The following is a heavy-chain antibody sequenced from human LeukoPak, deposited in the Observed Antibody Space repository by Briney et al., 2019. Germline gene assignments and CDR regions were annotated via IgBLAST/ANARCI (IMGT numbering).Heavy chain of an antibody. Sequence: GGSLRPSCAASGFTFSTYAMSWVRQAPGKGLEWVSTISGSGRRTYYADSVKGRFTISRDNSKSTLYLQMNSLRADETAVYYCANMDHGVYEIPRDYWGQGTLVTVSS. V-gene: IGHV3-23*01. CDR1: GFTFSTYA. CDR3: ANMDHGVYEIPRDY. J-gene: IGHJ4*02. D-gene: IGHD4-17*01. CDR2: ISGSGRRT.